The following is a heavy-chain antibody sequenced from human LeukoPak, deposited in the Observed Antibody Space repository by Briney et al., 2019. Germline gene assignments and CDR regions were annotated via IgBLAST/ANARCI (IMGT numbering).Heavy chain of an antibody. Sequence: SETLSLTCTVSGGSISRYYWSWIRQPPGKGLEWIGYISYSGSTNYNPSLKSRVTISVDTSKNQFSLELNSVTATDTAVYYCARHSGSYYDNYDYWGQGTLVTVSS. D-gene: IGHD1-26*01. CDR2: ISYSGST. CDR1: GGSISRYY. CDR3: ARHSGSYYDNYDY. J-gene: IGHJ4*02. V-gene: IGHV4-59*08.